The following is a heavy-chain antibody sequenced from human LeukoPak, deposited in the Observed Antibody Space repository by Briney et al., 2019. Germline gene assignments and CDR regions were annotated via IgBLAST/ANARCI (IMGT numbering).Heavy chain of an antibody. D-gene: IGHD6-13*01. V-gene: IGHV3-23*01. CDR1: GFTFSSYA. Sequence: PGGSLRLSCAASGFTFSSYAMSWVRQAPGKGLEWVSAISGSGGSTYYADSVKGRFTISRDNSMNTLYLQMNSLRAEDTAVYYCAKGVQQLVTYYYYMDVWGKGTTVTVSS. CDR3: AKGVQQLVTYYYYMDV. CDR2: ISGSGGST. J-gene: IGHJ6*03.